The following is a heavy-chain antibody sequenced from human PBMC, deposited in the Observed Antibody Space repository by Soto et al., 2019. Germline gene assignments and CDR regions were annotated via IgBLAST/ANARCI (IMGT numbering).Heavy chain of an antibody. D-gene: IGHD5-12*01. CDR2: IYPGDSDV. V-gene: IGHV5-51*01. CDR1: GYSFSTYW. J-gene: IGHJ4*02. CDR3: ARQNYPGYGGYDYLFDT. Sequence: PGESLKISCQGSGYSFSTYWIGWVRQMPGKGLDWMGNIYPGDSDVKYSPNFQGQVTITVDKSTNTAYLQWMNLEASDTAIYFCARQNYPGYGGYDYLFDTWGQGTLVTVSS.